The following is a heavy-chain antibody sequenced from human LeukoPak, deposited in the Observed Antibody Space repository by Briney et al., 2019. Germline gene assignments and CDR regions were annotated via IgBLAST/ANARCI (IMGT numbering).Heavy chain of an antibody. CDR2: INHSGTT. D-gene: IGHD3-16*02. CDR1: GGSFSDYY. CDR3: ASHYSSGSYRYTGSFDS. V-gene: IGHV4-34*01. Sequence: PSETLSLTCAGYGGSFSDYYWSWIRQAPGNGLEWIEEINHSGTTNYSPSLKSRVSISVDTSKNQFSLKLSSVTAADAAMYYCASHYSSGSYRYTGSFDSWGQGMLVNVSS. J-gene: IGHJ4*02.